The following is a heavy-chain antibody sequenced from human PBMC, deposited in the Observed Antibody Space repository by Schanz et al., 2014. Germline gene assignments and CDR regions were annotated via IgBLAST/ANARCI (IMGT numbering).Heavy chain of an antibody. V-gene: IGHV1-2*04. J-gene: IGHJ4*02. CDR2: INPNSGDT. Sequence: QVQLVQSGAEMKKPGASVKVSCKASGYTFTGYYMHWVRQAPGQGLEWMGWINPNSGDTNYAQKFQGWVTMTRDTSISTAYMEVSRLKSDDTAVYYCARDGVDAAAGGNYWGQGTLVTVSS. CDR3: ARDGVDAAAGGNY. D-gene: IGHD6-13*01. CDR1: GYTFTGYY.